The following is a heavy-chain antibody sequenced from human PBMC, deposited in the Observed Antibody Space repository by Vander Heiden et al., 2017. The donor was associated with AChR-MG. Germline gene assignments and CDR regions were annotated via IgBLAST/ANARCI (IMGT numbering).Heavy chain of an antibody. CDR2: ISTYNANT. D-gene: IGHD4-17*01. J-gene: IGHJ6*03. Sequence: VQLVQSGAEVPTPGASVKVSCQPSGYTFSNSGISWVRQAPGQGLEWMGWISTYNANTRYAQRLQGRISLTTDTLTSTGYMELRSLRFDDTAIYFCARSTVTNNYYYMDVWGKGTTVTVSS. CDR3: ARSTVTNNYYYMDV. CDR1: GYTFSNSG. V-gene: IGHV1-18*01.